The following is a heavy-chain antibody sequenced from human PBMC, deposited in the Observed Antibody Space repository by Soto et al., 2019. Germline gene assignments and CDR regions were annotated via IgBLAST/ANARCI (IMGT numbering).Heavy chain of an antibody. V-gene: IGHV3-64D*08. CDR3: VKGVKVVVITTSPTPPFDY. D-gene: IGHD3-22*01. CDR2: ISSNGGST. CDR1: GFPFSSYA. Sequence: HPGGSLRLSCSASGFPFSSYAMHWVRQAPGKGLEYVSAISSNGGSTYYADSVKGRFTISRDNSKNTLYLQMSSLRAEDTAVYYCVKGVKVVVITTSPTPPFDYWGQGTLVTVSS. J-gene: IGHJ4*02.